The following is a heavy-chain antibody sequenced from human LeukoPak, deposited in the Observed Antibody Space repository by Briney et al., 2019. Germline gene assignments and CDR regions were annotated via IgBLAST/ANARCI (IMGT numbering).Heavy chain of an antibody. Sequence: ASVKVSCKASGYTFTSYYMHWVRQAPGQGLEWMGITNPSGGSTSYAQKFQGRVTMTEDTSTDTAYMELSSLRSEDTAVYYCATVLSHYDILYYFDYWGQGTLVTVSS. CDR1: GYTFTSYY. D-gene: IGHD3-9*01. V-gene: IGHV1-46*01. CDR3: ATVLSHYDILYYFDY. J-gene: IGHJ4*02. CDR2: TNPSGGST.